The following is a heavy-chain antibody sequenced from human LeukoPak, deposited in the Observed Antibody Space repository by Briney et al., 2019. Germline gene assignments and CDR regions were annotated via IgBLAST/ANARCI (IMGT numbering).Heavy chain of an antibody. V-gene: IGHV3-64D*09. J-gene: IGHJ4*02. D-gene: IGHD5-18*01. CDR3: VKARGIQLWLPGDC. Sequence: PGGSLRLSCSASGFTFSRYAMHWVRQAPGKGLEYVSAISSNGGSTYYGDSVKGRFTISRDNSKNTLYLQMSSLRAEDTAVYYCVKARGIQLWLPGDCWGRGTLVTVSS. CDR2: ISSNGGST. CDR1: GFTFSRYA.